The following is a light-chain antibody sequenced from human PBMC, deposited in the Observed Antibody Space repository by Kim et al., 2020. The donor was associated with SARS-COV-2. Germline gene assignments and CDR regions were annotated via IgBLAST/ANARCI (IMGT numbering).Light chain of an antibody. CDR3: QQSYSTPLT. J-gene: IGKJ4*01. V-gene: IGKV1-39*01. Sequence: SVGDRVTITCQASQSINYHLINWYQQKAGKAPKLMIYAASTLQSGVPSRFSGSGSGTDCTLTISSLQPADFATYYCQQSYSTPLTFGGGTKVDIK. CDR2: AAS. CDR1: QSINYH.